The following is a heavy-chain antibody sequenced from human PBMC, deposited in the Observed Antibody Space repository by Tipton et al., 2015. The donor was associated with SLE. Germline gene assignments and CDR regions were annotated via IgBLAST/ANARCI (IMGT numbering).Heavy chain of an antibody. CDR1: GGSFSGYY. CDR3: ARVGYSSSWYKGGY. J-gene: IGHJ4*02. V-gene: IGHV4-34*01. Sequence: TLSLTCAVYGGSFSGYYWSWICQPPGKGLEWIGEINHSGSTNYNPSLKSRVTISVDTSKNQFSLKLSSVTAADTAVYDCARVGYSSSWYKGGYWGQGTLVTVSS. CDR2: INHSGST. D-gene: IGHD6-13*01.